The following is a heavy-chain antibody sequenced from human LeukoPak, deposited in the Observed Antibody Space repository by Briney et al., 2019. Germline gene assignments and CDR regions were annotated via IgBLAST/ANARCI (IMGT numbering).Heavy chain of an antibody. D-gene: IGHD4-17*01. Sequence: GGSLRLSCAASGFTFSSYGMNWVRQAPGKGLEWVAGIWYDGSNKYYADSVKGRFTISRDNSKNTMYLQMNSLRAEDTAVYYYARDCATDDYGDYCPPLGYYYYYGMDVWGQGTTVTVSS. V-gene: IGHV3-33*01. CDR2: IWYDGSNK. J-gene: IGHJ6*02. CDR3: ARDCATDDYGDYCPPLGYYYYYGMDV. CDR1: GFTFSSYG.